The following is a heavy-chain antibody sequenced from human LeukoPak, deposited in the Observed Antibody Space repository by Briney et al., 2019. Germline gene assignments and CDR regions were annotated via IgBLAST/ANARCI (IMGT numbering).Heavy chain of an antibody. CDR3: ARIMDTAWGMDV. Sequence: SETLSLTCTVSGNSISSYYWSWIRQPPGQVLEGIGYIYYSGSTNYNPSLKSRVTMSVDTSKNQFSLKLTSVTAADTAVYYCARIMDTAWGMDVWGQGATVTVSS. CDR1: GNSISSYY. D-gene: IGHD3-16*01. J-gene: IGHJ6*02. V-gene: IGHV4-59*01. CDR2: IYYSGST.